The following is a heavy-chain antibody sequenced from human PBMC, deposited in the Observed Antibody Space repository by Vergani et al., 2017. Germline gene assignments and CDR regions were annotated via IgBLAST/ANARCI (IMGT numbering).Heavy chain of an antibody. Sequence: QVQLVQSGAEVKKPGSSVKVSCKASGGTFSSYAISWVRQAPGQGLEWMGRIIPIFGTANYAQTFQGRVTITEDESKSTAYMELSSLRSEDTAVYYCARGSGRLVGYYYYGMDVWGQGTTVTVSS. J-gene: IGHJ6*02. CDR2: IIPIFGTA. V-gene: IGHV1-69*18. D-gene: IGHD6-19*01. CDR3: ARGSGRLVGYYYYGMDV. CDR1: GGTFSSYA.